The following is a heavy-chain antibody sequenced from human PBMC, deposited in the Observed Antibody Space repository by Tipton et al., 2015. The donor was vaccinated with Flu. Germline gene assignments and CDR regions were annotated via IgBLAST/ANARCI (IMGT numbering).Heavy chain of an antibody. D-gene: IGHD1-26*01. V-gene: IGHV3-23*01. Sequence: SLRLSCAASGFTFSSYAMSWVRQAPGKGLEWVSTISGSGGNTYYADSVKGRFTISRDNSKNTLYLQMNSLRAEDTDVYYCAKLSGSSSTSYYYYGMDVWGQGTTVTVSS. CDR3: AKLSGSSSTSYYYYGMDV. CDR1: GFTFSSYA. J-gene: IGHJ6*02. CDR2: ISGSGGNT.